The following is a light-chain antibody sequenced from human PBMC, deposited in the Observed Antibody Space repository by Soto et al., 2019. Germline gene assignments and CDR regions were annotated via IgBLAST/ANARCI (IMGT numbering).Light chain of an antibody. CDR3: QKYDNLPLN. J-gene: IGKJ4*01. CDR2: DAS. CDR1: QTITRW. Sequence: DIQMTHSPSTLSASVLDIVTITFRASQTITRWMAWYQQKPGKAPKLLIYDASTLESGVPSRFGGSGSGTDFTFTISSLQPEDIATYYCQKYDNLPLNFGGGTKVDIK. V-gene: IGKV1-5*01.